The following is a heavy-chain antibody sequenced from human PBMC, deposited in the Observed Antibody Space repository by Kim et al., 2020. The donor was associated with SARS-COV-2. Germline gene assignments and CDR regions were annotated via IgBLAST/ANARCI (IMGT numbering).Heavy chain of an antibody. CDR1: GYTFSSYD. J-gene: IGHJ4*02. V-gene: IGHV1-8*01. D-gene: IGHD6-13*01. CDR2: MNPNSGNT. CDR3: ARGKVGSRQFDY. Sequence: ASVKVSCKASGYTFSSYDINWVRQATGQGLEWMGWMNPNSGNTAYAQKFQGRVTMIRNTSISTAYMDLSSLRSDDTAVYYCARGKVGSRQFDYWGQGTLAT.